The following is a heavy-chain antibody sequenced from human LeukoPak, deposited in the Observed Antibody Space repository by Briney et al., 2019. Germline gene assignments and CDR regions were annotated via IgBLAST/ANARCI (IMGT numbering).Heavy chain of an antibody. CDR3: ARGFGYYDFWSGFSPGGAYYGMDV. CDR2: IYYSGST. D-gene: IGHD3-3*01. CDR1: GGSISSGDYY. J-gene: IGHJ6*02. Sequence: SQTLSLTCTVSGGSISSGDYYWSWIRQPPGKGLEWIGYIYYSGSTNYNPSLKSRVTISVDTSKNQFSLKLSSVTAADTAVYYCARGFGYYDFWSGFSPGGAYYGMDVWGQGTTVTVSS. V-gene: IGHV4-30-4*01.